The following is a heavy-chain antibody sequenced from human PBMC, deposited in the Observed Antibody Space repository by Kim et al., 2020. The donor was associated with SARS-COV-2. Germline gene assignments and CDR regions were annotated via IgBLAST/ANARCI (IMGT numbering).Heavy chain of an antibody. J-gene: IGHJ4*02. CDR1: GFTFSRFG. D-gene: IGHD6-25*01. V-gene: IGHV3-33*06. Sequence: GGSLRLSCAASGFTFSRFGIHWVRQAPGKGLEWVAIIYHDGSDTFYADSVKGRFTISRDNSKDTVDLHMNSLRAEDTAVYFCVKDAAWVFDYWSQGTLVTVSS. CDR2: IYHDGSDT. CDR3: VKDAAWVFDY.